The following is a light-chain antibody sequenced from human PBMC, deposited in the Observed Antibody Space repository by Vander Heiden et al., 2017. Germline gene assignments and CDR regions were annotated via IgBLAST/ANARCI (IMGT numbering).Light chain of an antibody. Sequence: SYELTQPPSVSVSPGQTARTTCSGDALPKHFTYWYQQKPGQAPLLVIYKDNERPSGIPERFSGSSSGATVTLTISGVQAEDDADYYCQSADSSGTYVVFGGGTKLTVL. CDR2: KDN. CDR3: QSADSSGTYVV. CDR1: ALPKHF. J-gene: IGLJ2*01. V-gene: IGLV3-25*03.